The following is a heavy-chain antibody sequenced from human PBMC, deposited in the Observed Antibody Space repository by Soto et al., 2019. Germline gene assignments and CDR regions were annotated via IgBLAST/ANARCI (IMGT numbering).Heavy chain of an antibody. V-gene: IGHV3-30*18. Sequence: QVQLVESGGGVVQPGRSLRLSCAASGFTFSSYGMHWVRQAPGKGLEWVAGISFDGSNKYYADSVKGRFTISRDNSKNTLYLQMNSLRAEDTGVYYCAKVTEVGATTVGYFDYWGQGTLVSVSS. D-gene: IGHD1-26*01. CDR2: ISFDGSNK. J-gene: IGHJ4*02. CDR3: AKVTEVGATTVGYFDY. CDR1: GFTFSSYG.